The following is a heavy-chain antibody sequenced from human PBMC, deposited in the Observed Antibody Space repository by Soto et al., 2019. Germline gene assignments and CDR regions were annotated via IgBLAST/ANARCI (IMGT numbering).Heavy chain of an antibody. CDR3: PRDPPSSASPDFFFGDFDF. V-gene: IGHV1-69*01. CDR2: IVPLFDRA. J-gene: IGHJ4*02. D-gene: IGHD3-16*01. Sequence: QVQLVQSGAEVKKPGSSVKVACKASGVNFTNIAISWVRQAPGQGPEWMGQIVPLFDRANYAHNFYGRVTLSADESATTVYIELTSLTYEDTAIYYFPRDPPSSASPDFFFGDFDFWGPGTPVTVSS. CDR1: GVNFTNIA.